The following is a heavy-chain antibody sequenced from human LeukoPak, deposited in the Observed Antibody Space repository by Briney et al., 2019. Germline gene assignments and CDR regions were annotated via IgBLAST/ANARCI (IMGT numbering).Heavy chain of an antibody. J-gene: IGHJ4*02. CDR2: ISWNSGSI. V-gene: IGHV3-9*01. CDR3: AKVRGYSYGYFDY. Sequence: GGSLRLSCAASGFTLDDYAMHWVRQAPGEGLEWVSGISWNSGSIGYADSVKGRFTISRDNAKNSLYLQMNSLRAEDTALYYCAKVRGYSYGYFDYWGQGTLVTVSS. D-gene: IGHD5-18*01. CDR1: GFTLDDYA.